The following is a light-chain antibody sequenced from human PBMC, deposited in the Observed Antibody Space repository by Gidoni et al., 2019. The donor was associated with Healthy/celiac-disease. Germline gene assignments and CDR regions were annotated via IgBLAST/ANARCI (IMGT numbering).Light chain of an antibody. CDR2: DAS. J-gene: IGKJ5*01. Sequence: DIQMTPSPSSLSASVGDRVTITCQASQDISNYLNWYQQKPGKAPKLLIYDASNLETGVPSRFSGSGSGTDFTFTISSLQPEDIATYYCQQYDSRITFGQXTRLEIK. CDR3: QQYDSRIT. CDR1: QDISNY. V-gene: IGKV1-33*01.